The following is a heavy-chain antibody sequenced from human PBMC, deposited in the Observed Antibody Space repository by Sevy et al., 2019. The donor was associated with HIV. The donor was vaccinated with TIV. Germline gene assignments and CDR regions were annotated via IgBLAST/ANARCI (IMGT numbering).Heavy chain of an antibody. CDR3: ARDRATSATGTLFDY. D-gene: IGHD3-9*01. CDR2: LSDSGVST. V-gene: IGHV3-23*01. CDR1: GFTSSSYA. J-gene: IGHJ4*02. Sequence: GGSLRLSCAASGFTSSSYAMSCVRQPPGRGLEWVSTLSDSGVSTYYADSVKGRFTISRDNSKNILYLQMNSLRAEDTAVYYCARDRATSATGTLFDYWGQGTLVTVSS.